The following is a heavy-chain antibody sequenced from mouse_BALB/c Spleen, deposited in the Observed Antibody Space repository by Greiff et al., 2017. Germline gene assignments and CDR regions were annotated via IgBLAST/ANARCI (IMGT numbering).Heavy chain of an antibody. CDR2: IWAGGST. CDR1: GFSLTSYG. Sequence: QVQLKESGPGLVAPSQSLSITCTVSGFSLTSYGVHWVRQPPGKGLEWLGVIWAGGSTNYNSALMSRLSISKDNSKSQVFLKMNSLQTDDTAMYYCARDPGGYDVRFAYWGQGTLVTVSA. D-gene: IGHD2-2*01. CDR3: ARDPGGYDVRFAY. V-gene: IGHV2-9*02. J-gene: IGHJ3*01.